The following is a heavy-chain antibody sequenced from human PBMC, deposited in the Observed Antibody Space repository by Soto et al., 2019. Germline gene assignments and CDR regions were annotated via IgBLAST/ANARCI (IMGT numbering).Heavy chain of an antibody. J-gene: IGHJ5*02. D-gene: IGHD3-3*01. CDR1: GDTFTSYY. Sequence: ASVKVSCKAPGDTFTSYYLNWVRQAPGQGLEWMGVINPHGGSTKYAQKFQGRITMTRDTSRSTVYMELSSLRSDDTAIYYCARSSGGNFGIIIEGSNWFDPWGQGTLVTVSS. V-gene: IGHV1-46*01. CDR2: INPHGGST. CDR3: ARSSGGNFGIIIEGSNWFDP.